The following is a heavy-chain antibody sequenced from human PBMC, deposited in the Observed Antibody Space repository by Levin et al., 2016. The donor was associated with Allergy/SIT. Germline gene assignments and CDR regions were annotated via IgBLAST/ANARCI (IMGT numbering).Heavy chain of an antibody. V-gene: IGHV4-59*01. CDR3: ARVPYRYSYGSDYGMDV. CDR2: IYYSGST. J-gene: IGHJ6*02. D-gene: IGHD5-18*01. CDR1: GGSISSYY. Sequence: SETLSLTCTVSGGSISSYYWSWIRQPPGKGLEWIGYIYYSGSTNYNPSLKSRVTISVDTSKNQFSLKLSSVTAADTAVYYCARVPYRYSYGSDYGMDVWGQGTTVTVSS.